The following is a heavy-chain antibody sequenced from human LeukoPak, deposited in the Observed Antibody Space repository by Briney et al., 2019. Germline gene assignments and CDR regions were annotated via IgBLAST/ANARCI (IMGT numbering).Heavy chain of an antibody. CDR2: IKQDGSEK. D-gene: IGHD7-27*01. CDR1: GFTFSSYW. Sequence: WGSLRLSCAASGFTFSSYWMSWVRQAPGKGLEWVANIKQDGSEKYYVDSVKGRFTISRDNAKNSLYLQMNSLRAEDTAVYYCARGKRSTWVAFDIWGQGTMVTVSS. V-gene: IGHV3-7*01. J-gene: IGHJ3*02. CDR3: ARGKRSTWVAFDI.